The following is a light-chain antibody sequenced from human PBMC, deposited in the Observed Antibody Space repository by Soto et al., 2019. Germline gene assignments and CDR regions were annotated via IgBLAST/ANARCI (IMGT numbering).Light chain of an antibody. CDR3: QQYDNSPVT. J-gene: IGKJ1*01. CDR1: QSVSSSY. Sequence: EIVLTQSPGTLSLSPGERATLSCRASQSVSSSYLSWYQQKPGQARRLLMSGASIRATGIPARFSGGGSGTDFTLTISRLAPEDFAVYYCQQYDNSPVTFGQGTKVEIK. CDR2: GAS. V-gene: IGKV3-20*01.